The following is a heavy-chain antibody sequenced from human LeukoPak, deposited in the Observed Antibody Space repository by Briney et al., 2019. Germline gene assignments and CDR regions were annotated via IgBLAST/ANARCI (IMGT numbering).Heavy chain of an antibody. J-gene: IGHJ4*02. Sequence: PGGSLRLSCAASGFTFSNYWMSWVRQAPGKGLEWVANIKQDGSEKYFVDSVKGRFTISRDNAKNSLYLQMNSLRAEDMALYYCAKGSHSSGWYEVDYWGQGTLVTVSS. D-gene: IGHD6-19*01. CDR3: AKGSHSSGWYEVDY. V-gene: IGHV3-7*03. CDR1: GFTFSNYW. CDR2: IKQDGSEK.